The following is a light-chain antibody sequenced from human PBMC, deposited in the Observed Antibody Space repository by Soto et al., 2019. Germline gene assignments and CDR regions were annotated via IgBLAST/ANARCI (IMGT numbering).Light chain of an antibody. CDR1: SSDVGDYND. J-gene: IGLJ1*01. Sequence: QSALTQPASVSGSPRQSITISCTGTSSDVGDYNDVSWYQQHPGKAPKLMIYDVSNRPSGVSNRFSGSKSGSTASLTISGLQAEDEADYYCSSYTSSTTRVFGTGTKLTVL. V-gene: IGLV2-14*01. CDR3: SSYTSSTTRV. CDR2: DVS.